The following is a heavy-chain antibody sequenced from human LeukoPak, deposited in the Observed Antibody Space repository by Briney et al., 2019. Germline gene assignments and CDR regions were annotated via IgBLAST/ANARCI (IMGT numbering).Heavy chain of an antibody. CDR3: ARHDFWSGYHEVFDY. CDR1: GGSISSSSYY. D-gene: IGHD3-3*01. J-gene: IGHJ4*02. CDR2: IYYSGST. V-gene: IGHV4-39*01. Sequence: PSETLSLTCTVSGGSISSSSYYWGWIRQPPGKGLEWIGSIYYSGSTYYNPSLKSRVAISVDTSKNQFSLKLSSVTAADTAVYYCARHDFWSGYHEVFDYWGQGTLVTVSS.